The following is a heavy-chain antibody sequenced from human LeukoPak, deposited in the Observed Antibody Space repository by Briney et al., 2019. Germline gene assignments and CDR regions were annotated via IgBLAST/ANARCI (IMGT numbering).Heavy chain of an antibody. CDR2: IYIDGSST. V-gene: IGHV3-74*01. J-gene: IGHJ6*02. CDR3: ATASYSSGPYYYGMDV. Sequence: GGSLRLSCEASGFTFNNYWMHWVRQAPGKGLVWVSRIYIDGSSTSYADSVKGRFTISRDNAKNTLYMQMNSLRTEDTALYYCATASYSSGPYYYGMDVWGHGTTVTVSS. D-gene: IGHD6-19*01. CDR1: GFTFNNYW.